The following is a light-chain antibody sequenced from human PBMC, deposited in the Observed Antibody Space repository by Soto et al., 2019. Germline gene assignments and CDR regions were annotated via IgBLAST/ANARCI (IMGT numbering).Light chain of an antibody. Sequence: EIVLTQSPATLSLSPGERATLSCRASQSVSSYLDWYQQKPGQAPRLLIYDASNRATGIPARFSGSASGTDFTLTISSLEPEDFAVYYCQQRSNWITFGQGTRLEIE. CDR1: QSVSSY. CDR2: DAS. J-gene: IGKJ5*01. CDR3: QQRSNWIT. V-gene: IGKV3-11*01.